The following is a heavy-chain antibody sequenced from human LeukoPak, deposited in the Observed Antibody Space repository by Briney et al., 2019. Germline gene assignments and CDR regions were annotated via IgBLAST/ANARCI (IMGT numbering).Heavy chain of an antibody. CDR2: TYYRSKWYD. Sequence: SQTLSLTCAISGDSVSSNSAAWDWIRQYPSRGLEWLGRTYYRSKWYDDYAVSVASRIIINPDTSKNQFSLQLNSVTPEDTAVYYCAREGEHQLAYDAFDIWGQGTMVTVSS. V-gene: IGHV6-1*01. J-gene: IGHJ3*02. D-gene: IGHD6-13*01. CDR3: AREGEHQLAYDAFDI. CDR1: GDSVSSNSAA.